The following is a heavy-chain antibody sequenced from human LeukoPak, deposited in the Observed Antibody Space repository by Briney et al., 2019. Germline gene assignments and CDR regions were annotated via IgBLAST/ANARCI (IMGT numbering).Heavy chain of an antibody. V-gene: IGHV4-59*08. J-gene: IGHJ6*02. CDR2: IYYSGST. CDR3: ASTVYYDFWSGYNADV. CDR1: GGSISSYY. D-gene: IGHD3-3*01. Sequence: SETLSLTCTVSGGSISSYYWSWIRQPPGKGLEWIGCIYYSGSTNYNPSLKSRVTISVDTSKNQFSLKLSSVTAADTAVYYCASTVYYDFWSGYNADVWGQGTTVTVSS.